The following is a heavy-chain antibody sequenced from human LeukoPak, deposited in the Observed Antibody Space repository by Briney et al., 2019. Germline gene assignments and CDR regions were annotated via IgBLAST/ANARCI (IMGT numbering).Heavy chain of an antibody. CDR3: ARDFQGSNWFDP. CDR2: ISSSSSYI. CDR1: GFTFSSYS. D-gene: IGHD3-10*01. V-gene: IGHV3-21*01. Sequence: GGSLRLSCAASGFTFSSYSMNRVRQAPGKGLEWVSSISSSSSYIYYADSVKGRFTISRDNAKNSLYLQMNSLRAEDTAVYYCARDFQGSNWFDPWGQGTLVTVSS. J-gene: IGHJ5*02.